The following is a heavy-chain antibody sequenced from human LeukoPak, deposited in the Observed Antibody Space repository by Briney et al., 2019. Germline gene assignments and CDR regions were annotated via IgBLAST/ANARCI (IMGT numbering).Heavy chain of an antibody. CDR2: IYYSGST. Sequence: SETLSLTCTVSGGSISISSGGYYWSWIRQHPGKGLEWIGYIYYSGSTYYNPSLKSRVTISVDTSKNQFSLKLSSVTAADTAVYYCARWVGVVARPTPYYYYYYGMDVWGQGTTVTVSS. V-gene: IGHV4-31*03. D-gene: IGHD3-3*01. CDR1: GGSISISSGGYY. CDR3: ARWVGVVARPTPYYYYYYGMDV. J-gene: IGHJ6*02.